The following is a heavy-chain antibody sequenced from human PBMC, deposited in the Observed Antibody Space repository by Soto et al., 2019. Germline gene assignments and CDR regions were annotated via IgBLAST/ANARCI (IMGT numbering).Heavy chain of an antibody. CDR2: IVPTLDVT. Sequence: SVKVSCKASGGTSTIYTITWVRHAPGQGLAWMGRIVPTLDVTNYAQNFQGRVTITADASASTVYMELSSLRSEDAAVYYCARDPTTVIDNWFDPWGQGTLVTVSS. V-gene: IGHV1-69*04. J-gene: IGHJ5*01. CDR3: ARDPTTVIDNWFDP. D-gene: IGHD4-17*01. CDR1: GGTSTIYT.